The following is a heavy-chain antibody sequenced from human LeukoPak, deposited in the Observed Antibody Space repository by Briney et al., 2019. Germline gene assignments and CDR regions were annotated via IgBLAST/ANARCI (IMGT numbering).Heavy chain of an antibody. CDR3: ARDGSPYYYDSSGYHT. J-gene: IGHJ5*02. V-gene: IGHV3-23*01. D-gene: IGHD3-22*01. CDR2: ISGSGGGT. CDR1: GFTFSSYA. Sequence: PGGSLRLSCAASGFTFSSYAMTWVRQAPGKGLEWVSGISGSGGGTHYADSVKGRFTISRDNSKNTLYLQMNSLRAEDTAVYYCARDGSPYYYDSSGYHTWGQGTLVTVSS.